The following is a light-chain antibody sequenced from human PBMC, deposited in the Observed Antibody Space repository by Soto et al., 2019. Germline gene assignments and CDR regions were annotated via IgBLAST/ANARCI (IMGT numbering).Light chain of an antibody. J-gene: IGKJ1*01. CDR2: AAS. CDR3: QQSYSTLRT. V-gene: IGKV1-39*01. Sequence: EIHVTKSASFLSASVGDRVTITCRASQSISSYLNWYQQKPGKAPKLLIYAASSLQSGVPSRFSGSGSGTDFTLTISSLQPEDFATYYCQQSYSTLRTFGQGTKVDI. CDR1: QSISSY.